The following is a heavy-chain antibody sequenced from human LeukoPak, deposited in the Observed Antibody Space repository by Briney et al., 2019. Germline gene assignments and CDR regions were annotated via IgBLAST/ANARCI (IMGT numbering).Heavy chain of an antibody. D-gene: IGHD6-19*01. CDR2: ISYDGSNK. CDR3: ARVPSTQWLVYYFDY. V-gene: IGHV3-30*03. CDR1: GFTFSSYG. Sequence: GGSLRLSCAASGFTFSSYGMHWVRQAPGKGLEWVAVISYDGSNKYYADSVKGRFTISRDNSKNTLYLQMNSLRAEDTAVYYCARVPSTQWLVYYFDYWGQGTLVTVSS. J-gene: IGHJ4*02.